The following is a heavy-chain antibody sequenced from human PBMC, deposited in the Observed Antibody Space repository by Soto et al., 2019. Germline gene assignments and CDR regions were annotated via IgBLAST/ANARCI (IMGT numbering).Heavy chain of an antibody. V-gene: IGHV3-74*01. Sequence: PGGFLRLSCAASGFTFSSRWMHWVRQAPGKGLVWVSRINSLGTTTNYADSVKGRFTISRDNAESTLYLQMNSLRAEDTAVYYCARDLVLGSGSYGSWGQGTLVTVSS. CDR3: ARDLVLGSGSYGS. J-gene: IGHJ5*02. CDR1: GFTFSSRW. CDR2: INSLGTTT. D-gene: IGHD3-10*01.